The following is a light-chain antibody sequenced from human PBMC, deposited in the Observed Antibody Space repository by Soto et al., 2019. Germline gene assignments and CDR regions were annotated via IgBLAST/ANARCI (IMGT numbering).Light chain of an antibody. V-gene: IGLV4-69*01. CDR2: VNSDGSQ. CDR3: QTWGTGVV. CDR1: SGHSSYA. Sequence: QSVLTQSPSASASLGASVKLTCTLSSGHSSYAIAWHQQQPEKGPRYLMKVNSDGSQRKGDGIPDRFSGSSSGAERYLTISSLQSEDEADYYCQTWGTGVVFGGGTKVTVL. J-gene: IGLJ2*01.